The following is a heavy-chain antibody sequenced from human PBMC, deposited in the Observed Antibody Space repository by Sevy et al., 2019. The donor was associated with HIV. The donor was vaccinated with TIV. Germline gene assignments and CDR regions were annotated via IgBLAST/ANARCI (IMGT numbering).Heavy chain of an antibody. CDR1: GFTFSSYA. Sequence: GGSLRLSCAASGFTFSSYAMSWVRQAPGKGLEWVSAIIGSGTRTYYADSVKGRFTISRDNSKNTLYLQMNNLRADDTAVYYCAKDRAWTPRPGDSCGQGTLVTVSS. D-gene: IGHD5-12*01. J-gene: IGHJ4*02. CDR2: IIGSGTRT. CDR3: AKDRAWTPRPGDS. V-gene: IGHV3-23*01.